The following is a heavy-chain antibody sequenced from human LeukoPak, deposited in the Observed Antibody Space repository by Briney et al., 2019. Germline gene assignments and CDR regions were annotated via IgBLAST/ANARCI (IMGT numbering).Heavy chain of an antibody. Sequence: TDPRPRFGDRVKNWVLPAPGKKKERVGFIRSKAYGGTTEHAASVKGRFTISRDDSKSIAYLQMNSLDTEDTAVYYCTREAYYYGAGSYFSGYGLVVWGQGTTVTVSS. D-gene: IGHD3-10*01. CDR3: TREAYYYGAGSYFSGYGLVV. V-gene: IGHV3-49*04. CDR2: IRSKAYGGTT. J-gene: IGHJ6*02. CDR1: RPRFGDRV.